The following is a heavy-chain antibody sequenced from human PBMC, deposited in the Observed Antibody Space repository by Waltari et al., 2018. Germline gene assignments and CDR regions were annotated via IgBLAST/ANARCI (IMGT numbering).Heavy chain of an antibody. CDR1: GDSISSSSYY. CDR3: ARVGFYSSSWKALNWFDP. CDR2: VYYSGTT. J-gene: IGHJ5*02. D-gene: IGHD6-13*01. V-gene: IGHV4-39*02. Sequence: QLQLQESGPGLVKPSETLSLTCTVSGDSISSSSYYWGWIRQPPGKGLEWMGTVYYSGTTDYSPSLRSGVSISLDTSKNYYSLRLSSVTAADSAVYYCARVGFYSSSWKALNWFDPWGQGTLVTVSS.